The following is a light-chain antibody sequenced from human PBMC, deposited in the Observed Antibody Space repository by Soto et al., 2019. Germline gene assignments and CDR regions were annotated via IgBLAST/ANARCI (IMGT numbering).Light chain of an antibody. J-gene: IGKJ1*01. V-gene: IGKV1-6*01. CDR3: LQDYNYPRT. CDR2: AAS. CDR1: QGIRND. Sequence: AIQMTQSPSSLSASVGDRVTITCRASQGIRNDLGWYQQKPGQAPKLLIYAASSLQSGVPSRFSGDGSGTDFTLTISSLQPEDFATYYCLQDYNYPRTFGQGTKVEIK.